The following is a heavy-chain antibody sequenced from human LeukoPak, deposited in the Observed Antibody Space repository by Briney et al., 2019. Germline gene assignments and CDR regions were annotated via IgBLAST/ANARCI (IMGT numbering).Heavy chain of an antibody. Sequence: SQTLSLTCTVSGGSISSGDYYWSWIRQPPGKGLEWIGYIYYRGSTYYNPSLKSRVTISVDTSKNQFSLKLSSVTAADTAVYYCARAVWGYCSSTSCRPFDYWGQGTLVTVSS. D-gene: IGHD2-2*01. J-gene: IGHJ4*02. CDR3: ARAVWGYCSSTSCRPFDY. V-gene: IGHV4-30-4*08. CDR1: GGSISSGDYY. CDR2: IYYRGST.